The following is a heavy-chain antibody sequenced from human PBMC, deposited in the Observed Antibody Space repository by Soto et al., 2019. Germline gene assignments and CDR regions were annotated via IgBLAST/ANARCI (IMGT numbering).Heavy chain of an antibody. CDR3: AKLSCVWGSFRFMDY. CDR1: DGSIISSSYY. V-gene: IGHV4-39*01. J-gene: IGHJ4*01. Sequence: SETLSLTCTVSDGSIISSSYYRGWIRQPPGKGLEWIGSIYYSGSTYYNPSLKSRVTISVDTSKNQFSLKLSSVTAADTAVYFFAKLSCVWGSFRFMDYWGHGTLVIVSS. D-gene: IGHD3-16*02. CDR2: IYYSGST.